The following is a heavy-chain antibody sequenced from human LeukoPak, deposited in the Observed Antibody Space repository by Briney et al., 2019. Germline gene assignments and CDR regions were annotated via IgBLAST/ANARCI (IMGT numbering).Heavy chain of an antibody. D-gene: IGHD3-22*01. V-gene: IGHV1-2*02. CDR1: GYTFTGYY. Sequence: GASVKVSCKASGYTFTGYYMHWVRQAPGQGLEWMGWINPNSGGTNYAQKFQGRVTMTRDTSISTAYMELSRLRSDDTAVYYCARPRLRYYDSSGPIDYWGQGTLVTVSS. J-gene: IGHJ4*01. CDR3: ARPRLRYYDSSGPIDY. CDR2: INPNSGGT.